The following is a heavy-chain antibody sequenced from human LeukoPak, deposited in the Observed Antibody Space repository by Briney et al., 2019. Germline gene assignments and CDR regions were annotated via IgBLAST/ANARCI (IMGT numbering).Heavy chain of an antibody. D-gene: IGHD6-19*01. CDR3: ARDRGSGWSTLIDY. V-gene: IGHV4-39*02. J-gene: IGHJ4*02. CDR1: GGSISSSSYY. Sequence: SETLSLTCTVSGGSISSSSYYWGWIRQPPGKGLEWIGSIYYSGSTYYNPSLKSRVTISVDTSKNQFSLRLNSVTPEDTAVYYCARDRGSGWSTLIDYWGQGSLVTVSS. CDR2: IYYSGST.